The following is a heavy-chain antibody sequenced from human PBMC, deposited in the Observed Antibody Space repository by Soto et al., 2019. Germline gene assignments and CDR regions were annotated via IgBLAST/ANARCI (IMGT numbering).Heavy chain of an antibody. CDR1: GGSVTSGAFY. J-gene: IGHJ4*02. Sequence: SETLSLTCTISGGSVTSGAFYWSLIRQHPGKGLEWIGYIYYKGTTFYNPSLRGRITISSDTSENQFSLRLSSVTAADTAVYYCARVVRGNNDYWGQGTLVTVSS. CDR2: IYYKGTT. V-gene: IGHV4-31*03. D-gene: IGHD2-15*01. CDR3: ARVVRGNNDY.